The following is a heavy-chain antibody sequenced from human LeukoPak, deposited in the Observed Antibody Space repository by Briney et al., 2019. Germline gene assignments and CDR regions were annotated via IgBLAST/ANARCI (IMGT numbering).Heavy chain of an antibody. CDR3: ARLSGTKLTFDY. V-gene: IGHV4-39*01. CDR2: IYYSGST. CDR1: GGSISSSNYY. D-gene: IGHD1-20*01. Sequence: SETLSLTCTVSGGSISSSNYYWAWIRQPPGKGLEWIGSIYYSGSTYYNPSLKSRVTIPVDTSKNQFSLKLSSVTAADTAVYYCARLSGTKLTFDYWGQGTLATVSS. J-gene: IGHJ4*02.